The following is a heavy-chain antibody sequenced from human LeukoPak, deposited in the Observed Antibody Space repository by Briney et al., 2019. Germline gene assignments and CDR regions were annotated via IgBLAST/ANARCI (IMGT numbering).Heavy chain of an antibody. V-gene: IGHV4-39*07. CDR1: GGSISSSSYY. J-gene: IGHJ4*02. D-gene: IGHD3-16*02. Sequence: SETLSLTCTVSGGSISSSSYYWGWIRQPPGKGLEWIGSIYYSGSTYYNPSLKSRVTISVDTSKNQFSLKLSSVTAADTAVYYCARANMITFGGVIASFDYWGQGTLVTVSS. CDR2: IYYSGST. CDR3: ARANMITFGGVIASFDY.